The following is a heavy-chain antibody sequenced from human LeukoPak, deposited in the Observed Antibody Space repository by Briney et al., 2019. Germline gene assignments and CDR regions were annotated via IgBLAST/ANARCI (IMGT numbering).Heavy chain of an antibody. CDR2: IWYDGSNK. CDR3: ARDPGSYYPNFDY. CDR1: GFTFSSYG. V-gene: IGHV3-33*01. J-gene: IGHJ4*02. Sequence: GGSLRLSCAVSGFTFSSYGMHWVRQAPDKGLEWVAVIWYDGSNKYYADSVKGRFTISRDNSKNTLYLQMNSLRAEDTAVYYCARDPGSYYPNFDYWGQGTLVTVSS. D-gene: IGHD1-26*01.